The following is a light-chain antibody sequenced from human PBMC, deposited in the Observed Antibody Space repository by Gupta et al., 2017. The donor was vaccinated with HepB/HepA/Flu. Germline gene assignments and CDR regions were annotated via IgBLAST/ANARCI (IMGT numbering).Light chain of an antibody. CDR2: GAS. CDR3: QQYGDSPQT. V-gene: IGKV3-20*01. Sequence: EVVLTQSPGTLSLSPGETATLSCRTSQSVSSSFLAWYQQKPGQAPRLLIYGASSRATGIPDRFSGSGSGTDFTLTISRLEPDDFAVYFCQQYGDSPQTFGQGTKVE. J-gene: IGKJ1*01. CDR1: QSVSSSF.